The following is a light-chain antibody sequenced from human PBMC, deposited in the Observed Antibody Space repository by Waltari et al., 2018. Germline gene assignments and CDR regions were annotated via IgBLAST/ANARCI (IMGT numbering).Light chain of an antibody. CDR1: SSDVGGYNY. CDR3: TSYTGGSTV. CDR2: EVS. V-gene: IGLV2-14*01. Sequence: QSALTQPASVSGSPGQSITISCTGTSSDVGGYNYVSWYQQHPGKAPKLIIYEVSNRPSGVSDRVSGSKSGNTASLTISGLQAEDEADYYCTSYTGGSTVFGGGTKLTVL. J-gene: IGLJ3*02.